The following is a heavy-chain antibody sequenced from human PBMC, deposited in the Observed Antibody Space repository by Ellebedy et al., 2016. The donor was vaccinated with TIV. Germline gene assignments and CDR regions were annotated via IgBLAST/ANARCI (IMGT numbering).Heavy chain of an antibody. CDR2: IYYSGST. J-gene: IGHJ4*02. Sequence: SETLSLTCTVSGGSISSGDYYWSWIRQPPGKGLEWIGYIYYSGSTYYNPSLKSRVTISVDTSKNQFSLKLSSVTAADTAVYYCARVTTVTTSTGYFDYWGQGTLVTVSS. D-gene: IGHD4-17*01. CDR1: GGSISSGDYY. CDR3: ARVTTVTTSTGYFDY. V-gene: IGHV4-30-4*01.